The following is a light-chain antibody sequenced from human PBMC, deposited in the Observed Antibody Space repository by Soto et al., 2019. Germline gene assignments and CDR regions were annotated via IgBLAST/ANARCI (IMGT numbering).Light chain of an antibody. Sequence: DIQMTQSPSTLSGPVGDRVTITCRASQTISSWLAWYQQKPGKAPKLLIYKASTLKSGVPSRFSGSGSGTEFTLTISSLQPDDFATYYCQHYKMYSPWTFGQGTKVDI. CDR3: QHYKMYSPWT. J-gene: IGKJ1*01. V-gene: IGKV1-5*03. CDR2: KAS. CDR1: QTISSW.